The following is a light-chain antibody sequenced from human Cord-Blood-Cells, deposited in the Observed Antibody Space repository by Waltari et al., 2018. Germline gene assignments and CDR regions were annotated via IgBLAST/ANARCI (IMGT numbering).Light chain of an antibody. J-gene: IGKJ3*01. CDR1: QSISSY. V-gene: IGKV1-39*01. CDR2: DAS. CDR3: QQSYSTPFT. Sequence: DIQMTQSPTSLSASVGDRVTITCRSSQSISSYLNWYQQKPGKDPKLLIYDASSLQIGVPSRCSGSGSGTDFTLTISSLQPEDFATYYCQQSYSTPFTFGPGTKVDIK.